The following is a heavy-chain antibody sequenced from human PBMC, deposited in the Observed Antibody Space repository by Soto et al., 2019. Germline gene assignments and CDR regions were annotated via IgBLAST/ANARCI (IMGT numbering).Heavy chain of an antibody. CDR3: ARGSEAGFGGVYDY. V-gene: IGHV1-18*01. CDR2: ISTYNGNT. Sequence: ASVKVSCKASGYTFTTYGIIWVRQAPGQGLEWMGWISTYNGNTIYAQKLQGRVTMTTDTSTKTAYMELRSLTSEDTALYYCARGSEAGFGGVYDYWGQGTQVTVSS. CDR1: GYTFTTYG. J-gene: IGHJ4*02. D-gene: IGHD3-10*01.